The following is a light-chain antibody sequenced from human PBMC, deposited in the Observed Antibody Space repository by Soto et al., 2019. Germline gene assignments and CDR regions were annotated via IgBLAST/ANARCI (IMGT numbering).Light chain of an antibody. CDR3: QQYGSSPWT. CDR1: QSVSSSY. J-gene: IGKJ1*01. Sequence: EIVLTQSPGTLSWSPGERATLSCRASQSVSSSYLAWYQQKPGQAPRLLIYGASSRATGIPDRFSGSGSGTDFTLTISRLEPEDFAVYYCQQYGSSPWTFGQGTKV. V-gene: IGKV3-20*01. CDR2: GAS.